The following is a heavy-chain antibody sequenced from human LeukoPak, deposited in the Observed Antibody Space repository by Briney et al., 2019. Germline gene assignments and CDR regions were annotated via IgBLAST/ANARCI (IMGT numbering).Heavy chain of an antibody. J-gene: IGHJ4*02. V-gene: IGHV3-43*02. CDR3: VRDTGSGWDFDY. D-gene: IGHD6-19*01. CDR1: GFTFNAYA. Sequence: GGSLRLSCAASGFTFNAYAIHWVRQAPGKGLEWVSLVKGDGVTTDYANSVKGRFTVSRDNSKNSLYLQMSNLRTEDTALYYWVRDTGSGWDFDYWGQGTLVTVSS. CDR2: VKGDGVTT.